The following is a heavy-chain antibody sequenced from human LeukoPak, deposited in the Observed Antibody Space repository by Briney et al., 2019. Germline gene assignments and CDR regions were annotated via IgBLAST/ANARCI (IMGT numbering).Heavy chain of an antibody. CDR3: ARGPDGGRYSLLNVDY. J-gene: IGHJ4*02. Sequence: SETLSLTCTVSGGSISSSSYYWGWIRQPPGKGLEWIGSIYYSGSTYYNPSLKSRVTISVDTSKNQFSLKLSSVTAADTAVYYCARGPDGGRYSLLNVDYWGQGTLVTVSS. V-gene: IGHV4-39*01. D-gene: IGHD3-9*01. CDR1: GGSISSSSYY. CDR2: IYYSGST.